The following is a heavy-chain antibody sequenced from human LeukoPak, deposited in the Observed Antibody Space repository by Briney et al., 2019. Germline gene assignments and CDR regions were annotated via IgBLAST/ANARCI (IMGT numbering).Heavy chain of an antibody. CDR2: IYYSGST. Sequence: SETPSLTCTVSGGSISSYYWSWIRQPPGKGLEWIGYIYYSGSTNYNPSLKSRVTISVDTSKNQFSLKLSSVTAADTAVYYCARGDPLEDNWNDGGFDYWGQGTLVTVSS. J-gene: IGHJ4*02. V-gene: IGHV4-59*01. CDR1: GGSISSYY. D-gene: IGHD1-1*01. CDR3: ARGDPLEDNWNDGGFDY.